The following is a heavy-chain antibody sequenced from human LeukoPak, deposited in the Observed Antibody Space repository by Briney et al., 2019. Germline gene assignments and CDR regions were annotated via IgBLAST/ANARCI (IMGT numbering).Heavy chain of an antibody. Sequence: ASVKVSFKASGGTFSSYAISWVRQAPGQGLEWMGWISPNSGGTNYAQKFQGRVTMTRDTSISTAYMELSSLRSDDTALYYCARGGDTYDDYGYWGQGTLVTVSS. CDR1: GGTFSSYA. J-gene: IGHJ4*02. CDR3: ARGGDTYDDYGY. D-gene: IGHD3-16*01. CDR2: ISPNSGGT. V-gene: IGHV1-2*02.